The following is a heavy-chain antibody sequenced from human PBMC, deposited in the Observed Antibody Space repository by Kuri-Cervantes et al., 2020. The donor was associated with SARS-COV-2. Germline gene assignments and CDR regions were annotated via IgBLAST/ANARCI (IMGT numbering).Heavy chain of an antibody. CDR3: ARDRVGVHDS. CDR1: GFMFNRYA. V-gene: IGHV3-30-3*01. CDR2: ISYDGSNK. J-gene: IGHJ4*02. Sequence: GGSLRLSCAASGFMFNRYAMHWVRQAPGKGLEWVAVISYDGSNKDYTASGKGRFTISRDNSQNTLYLQMKSLRTEDTALYYCARDRVGVHDSWGQGTLVTVSS. D-gene: IGHD2-21*01.